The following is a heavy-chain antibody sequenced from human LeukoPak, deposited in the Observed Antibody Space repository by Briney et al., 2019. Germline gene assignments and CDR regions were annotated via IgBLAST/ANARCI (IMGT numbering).Heavy chain of an antibody. J-gene: IGHJ6*03. D-gene: IGHD1-1*01. CDR2: LYYSGST. CDR3: ARVLNEQPPPHYYYYMDV. Sequence: PSETLSLTCTVSGGSINSNLDYWGWLRQPPGKGLDWIGSLYYSGSTYYNPSLKSRVTISVDTSKNQFSLKLSSVTAADTAVYYCARVLNEQPPPHYYYYMDVWGKGTTVTVSS. CDR1: GGSINSNLDY. V-gene: IGHV4-39*01.